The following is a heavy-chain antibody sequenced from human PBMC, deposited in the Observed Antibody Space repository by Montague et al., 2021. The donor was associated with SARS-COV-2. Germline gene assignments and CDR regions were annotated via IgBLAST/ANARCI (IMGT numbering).Heavy chain of an antibody. CDR1: GGSISSSDSY. Sequence: SETLSLTCTVSGGSISSSDSYWGWIRQPPGKGLEWIGNLYYSGTSYYNPSLKSRITMAVDTSKNQFSLNLISVTAADTAVYFCVRMGAAHRRNNWFDPWGQGALVTVSS. CDR3: VRMGAAHRRNNWFDP. D-gene: IGHD1-26*01. J-gene: IGHJ5*02. CDR2: LYYSGTS. V-gene: IGHV4-39*01.